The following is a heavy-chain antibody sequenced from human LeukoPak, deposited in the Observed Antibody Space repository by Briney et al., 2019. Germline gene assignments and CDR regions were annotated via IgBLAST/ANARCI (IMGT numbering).Heavy chain of an antibody. V-gene: IGHV4-59*01. CDR3: ARPARYCSGGSCWDS. D-gene: IGHD2-15*01. Sequence: PSETLSLTCTASGDSIGSFYWSWIRQPPGKGLEWIGNIYYSGNTNYNPSLKSRVTISVDTSKNQFSLKLTSVTAADTAIYYCARPARYCSGGSCWDSWGQGTLVTVSS. CDR2: IYYSGNT. CDR1: GDSIGSFY. J-gene: IGHJ4*02.